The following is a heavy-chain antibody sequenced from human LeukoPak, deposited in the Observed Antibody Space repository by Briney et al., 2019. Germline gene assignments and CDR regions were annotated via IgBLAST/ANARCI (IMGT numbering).Heavy chain of an antibody. CDR3: ARDCRYYGTYYYYYYMDV. CDR1: GFTFSSYE. Sequence: GGSLRLSCAASGFTFSSYEMNWVRQAPGKGLEWVSYISSSGSTIYYADSVKGRFTISRDNAKNSLYLQMNSLRAEDTAVYYCARDCRYYGTYYYYYYMDVWGKGTTVTVSS. CDR2: ISSSGSTI. V-gene: IGHV3-48*03. D-gene: IGHD3-10*01. J-gene: IGHJ6*03.